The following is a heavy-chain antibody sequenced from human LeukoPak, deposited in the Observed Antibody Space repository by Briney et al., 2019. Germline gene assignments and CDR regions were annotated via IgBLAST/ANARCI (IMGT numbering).Heavy chain of an antibody. D-gene: IGHD6-13*01. CDR2: ISSSSSTI. Sequence: GGSLRLSCAASGFTFSSYTMNWVRQVPGRGLEWVSYISSSSSTIYYADSVRGRFTISRDNAKNSLYLQMNSLRAEDTAVYYCARDSSSWDFDYWGQGTLVTVSS. V-gene: IGHV3-48*01. CDR1: GFTFSSYT. J-gene: IGHJ4*02. CDR3: ARDSSSWDFDY.